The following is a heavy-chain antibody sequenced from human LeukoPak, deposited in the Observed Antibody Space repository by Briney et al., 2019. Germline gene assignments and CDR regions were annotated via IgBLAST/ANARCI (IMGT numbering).Heavy chain of an antibody. CDR2: IRYDGSNK. J-gene: IGHJ4*02. Sequence: SGGSLRLSCAASGFTFSSYGMHWVRQAPGKGLEWVAFIRYDGSNKYYADSVKGRFTISRDNSKNTLYLQMNSLRAEDTAVYYCAKDPFWWGRGGTYYFDYWGQGTLVTVSS. CDR3: AKDPFWWGRGGTYYFDY. V-gene: IGHV3-30*02. D-gene: IGHD2-8*02. CDR1: GFTFSSYG.